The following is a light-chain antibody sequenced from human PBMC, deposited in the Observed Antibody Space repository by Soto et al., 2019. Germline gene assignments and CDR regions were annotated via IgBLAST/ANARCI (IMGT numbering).Light chain of an antibody. CDR2: GAY. Sequence: EIVMTQSPATLSVSPGEGSTLSCMASQSVSSKLAWYQQKPGQAPRLLIYGAYTRATGITARFSGSGSGTEFTLIISSLQSEDSAVYYCQQYNSWLWTFGPGTKVEIK. CDR1: QSVSSK. V-gene: IGKV3-15*01. J-gene: IGKJ1*01. CDR3: QQYNSWLWT.